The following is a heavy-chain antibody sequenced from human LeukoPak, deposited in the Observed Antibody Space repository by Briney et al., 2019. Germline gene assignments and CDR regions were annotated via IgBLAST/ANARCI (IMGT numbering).Heavy chain of an antibody. CDR3: ARGGHSSGWYGFDY. Sequence: PGGSLRLSCAASRFTFSSYGMHWVRQAPGKGLEWVAYIQYDGSNEQYADSVKGRFSISRDSSKNILYLQMNSLRAEDTAVYYCARGGHSSGWYGFDYWGQGTLVTVSS. V-gene: IGHV3-30*02. CDR2: IQYDGSNE. CDR1: RFTFSSYG. J-gene: IGHJ4*02. D-gene: IGHD6-19*01.